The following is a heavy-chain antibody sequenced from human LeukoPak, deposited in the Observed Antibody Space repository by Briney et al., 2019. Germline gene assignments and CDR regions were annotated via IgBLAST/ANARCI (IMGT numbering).Heavy chain of an antibody. CDR3: AKSGGYGLIDY. CDR1: GYSISTGYY. CDR2: IYSSGST. Sequence: IPSETLSLTCTVSGYSISTGYYWDWIRQPPGKGLEWIGSIYSSGSTYYNASLQSRVTISIETSKNQISLRLNSVTAADTAMYYCAKSGGYGLIDYWGQGTLVTVSS. J-gene: IGHJ4*02. V-gene: IGHV4-38-2*02. D-gene: IGHD1-26*01.